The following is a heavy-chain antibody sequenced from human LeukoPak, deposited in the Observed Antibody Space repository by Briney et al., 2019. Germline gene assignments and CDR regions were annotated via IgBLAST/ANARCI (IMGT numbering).Heavy chain of an antibody. CDR2: ISGSGGST. D-gene: IGHD3-10*01. V-gene: IGHV3-23*01. J-gene: IGHJ6*02. Sequence: PGESLRLSCAASRFTFSSYAMSWVRQAPGKGLEWVSAISGSGGSTYYADSVKGRFTISRDNSKNTLYLQMNSLRAEDTAVYYCAKDLWFGEFELYGMDVWGQGTTVTVSS. CDR3: AKDLWFGEFELYGMDV. CDR1: RFTFSSYA.